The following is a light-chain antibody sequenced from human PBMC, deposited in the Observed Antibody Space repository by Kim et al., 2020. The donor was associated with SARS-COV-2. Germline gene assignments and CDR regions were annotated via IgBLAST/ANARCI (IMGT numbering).Light chain of an antibody. V-gene: IGLV3-19*01. CDR2: GRN. CDR3: NSRDSSADHRV. J-gene: IGLJ2*01. Sequence: ALGQTVKITCLGDILRNYFASWYQQRPGQAPTLLIYGRNKRPSGIPYRFSGSKSGNTDSLTITGAQAEDEGDYYCNSRDSSADHRVFGGGTQLTVL. CDR1: ILRNYF.